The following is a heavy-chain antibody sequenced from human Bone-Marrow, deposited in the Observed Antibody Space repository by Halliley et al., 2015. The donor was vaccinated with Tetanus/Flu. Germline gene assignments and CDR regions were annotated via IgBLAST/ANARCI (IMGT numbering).Heavy chain of an antibody. CDR2: TSYSGST. CDR1: GVSITSGGYY. V-gene: IGHV4-31*03. Sequence: TLSLTCTVSGVSITSGGYYWTWIRERPGKGLEWLGYTSYSGSTHSNPSLESRVTMSVDTSENQISLNLNSVTDADTAVYYCACSPLTISMAGTFGFWGQGSPVRVSS. J-gene: IGHJ4*02. D-gene: IGHD6-19*01. CDR3: ACSPLTISMAGTFGF.